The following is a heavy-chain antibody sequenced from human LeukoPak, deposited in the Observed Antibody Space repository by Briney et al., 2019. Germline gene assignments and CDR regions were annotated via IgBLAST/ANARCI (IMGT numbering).Heavy chain of an antibody. V-gene: IGHV3-23*01. Sequence: GGSLRLSCAASGFTFSSYAMSWVRQAPGKGLEWVSAISGSGGSTYYADSVKGRFTISRDNSENTLYLQMNSLRAEDTAVYYCAKDREGDYYGTGTYNYWGQGTLVTVSS. J-gene: IGHJ4*02. CDR3: AKDREGDYYGTGTYNY. D-gene: IGHD3-10*01. CDR1: GFTFSSYA. CDR2: ISGSGGST.